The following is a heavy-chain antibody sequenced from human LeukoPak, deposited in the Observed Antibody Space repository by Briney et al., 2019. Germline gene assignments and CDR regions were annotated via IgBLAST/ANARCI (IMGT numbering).Heavy chain of an antibody. V-gene: IGHV3-21*01. D-gene: IGHD2-15*01. CDR2: ISSSSSYI. CDR1: GVTFSSYS. Sequence: GGSLRLSCAASGVTFSSYSMNWVRQAPGKGLEWVSSISSSSSYIYYADSVKGRFTISRDNAKNSLYLQMNSLRAEDTAVYYCARDRRCCSGGSCYSIGAFDIWGQGTMVTVSS. CDR3: ARDRRCCSGGSCYSIGAFDI. J-gene: IGHJ3*02.